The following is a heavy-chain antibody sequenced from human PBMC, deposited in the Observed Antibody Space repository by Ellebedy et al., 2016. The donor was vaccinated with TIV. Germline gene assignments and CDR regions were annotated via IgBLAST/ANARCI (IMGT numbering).Heavy chain of an antibody. CDR1: GFTFTMYG. Sequence: GGSLRLXCAASGFTFTMYGMSWVRQAPGKGLEWVSAISGSGSATHHADTVKGRFTISRDNSKNTLYLQMNSLRVDDTAVYYCAKDGRDYGAYVLGTQFDDWGQGTLVTVSS. CDR2: ISGSGSAT. J-gene: IGHJ4*02. V-gene: IGHV3-23*01. D-gene: IGHD4-17*01. CDR3: AKDGRDYGAYVLGTQFDD.